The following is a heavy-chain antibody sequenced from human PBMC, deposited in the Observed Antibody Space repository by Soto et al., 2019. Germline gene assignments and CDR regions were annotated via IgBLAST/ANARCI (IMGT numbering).Heavy chain of an antibody. D-gene: IGHD3-22*01. CDR1: GYSFTSYW. CDR3: ARPTYYYDSSGYKDNAFDI. CDR2: IYPGDSDT. Sequence: GESLKISCKGSGYSFTSYWIGWVRQMPGKGLEWMGIIYPGDSDTRYNPSFQGQVTISADKSISTAYLQWSSLKASDTAKYYCARPTYYYDSSGYKDNAFDIWGQGTMVTVSS. V-gene: IGHV5-51*01. J-gene: IGHJ3*02.